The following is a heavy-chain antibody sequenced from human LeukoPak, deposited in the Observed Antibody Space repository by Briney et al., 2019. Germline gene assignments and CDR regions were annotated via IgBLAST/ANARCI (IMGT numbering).Heavy chain of an antibody. CDR1: GYTFTGYY. J-gene: IGHJ5*02. D-gene: IGHD4-17*01. CDR3: ARGTPPDYGDYEGWFDP. V-gene: IGHV1-2*02. Sequence: GASVKVSCKASGYTFTGYYMHWVRQAPGQGLEWMGWINPNSGGTNYAQKFQGRVTMTRDTSISTAYMELSRLRSDDTAVYYCARGTPPDYGDYEGWFDPWGQGTLVTVSS. CDR2: INPNSGGT.